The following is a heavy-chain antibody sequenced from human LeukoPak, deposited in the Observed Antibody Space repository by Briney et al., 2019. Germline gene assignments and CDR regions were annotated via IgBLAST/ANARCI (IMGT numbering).Heavy chain of an antibody. J-gene: IGHJ4*02. CDR3: ARLARGTVFDY. CDR2: IKQEGSEK. D-gene: IGHD1-1*01. Sequence: GGSLRLSCAASGFTFSSYWMSWVRQAPGKGLEWVANIKQEGSEKYYVDSAKGRLTISRDNARNSLYLQMDSLRAEDTAVYYCARLARGTVFDYWGQGALVTVFS. V-gene: IGHV3-7*05. CDR1: GFTFSSYW.